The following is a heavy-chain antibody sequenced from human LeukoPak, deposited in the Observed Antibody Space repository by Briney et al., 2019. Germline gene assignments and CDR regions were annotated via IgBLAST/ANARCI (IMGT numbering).Heavy chain of an antibody. Sequence: LGRSLRLSCAASGFTFSSYAMSWVRQAPGKGLEWVSTISGSGGTTYYVDSVKGRFTISRDNSKNTLYLQMNSLRAEDTAIYYCAKESPHFDYWGQGTLVSVSS. J-gene: IGHJ4*02. CDR1: GFTFSSYA. CDR2: ISGSGGTT. V-gene: IGHV3-23*01. CDR3: AKESPHFDY.